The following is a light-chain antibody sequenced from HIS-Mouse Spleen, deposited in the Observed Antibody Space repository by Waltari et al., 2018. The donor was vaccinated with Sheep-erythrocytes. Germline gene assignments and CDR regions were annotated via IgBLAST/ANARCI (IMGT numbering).Light chain of an antibody. J-gene: IGLJ1*01. CDR3: CSYAGSYNHV. V-gene: IGLV2-11*01. CDR2: DVS. Sequence: QSALTQPRSVSGSPGQSVTISCTGTSSDVGGYNYVSWYQQHPGKAPKLMIYDVSKRPSGAPERFAGSKSGNTASRTISGLQAEDEADYYCCSYAGSYNHVFATGTKVTVL. CDR1: SSDVGGYNY.